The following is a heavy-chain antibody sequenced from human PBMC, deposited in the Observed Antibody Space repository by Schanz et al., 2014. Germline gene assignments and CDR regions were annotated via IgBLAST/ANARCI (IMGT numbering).Heavy chain of an antibody. CDR2: ISSSSSTI. V-gene: IGHV3-48*01. Sequence: EVQLVESGGGLVKPGGSLRLSCGVSGFTASSHSMNWVRQAPGKGLEWVAYISSSSSTIHYADSVKGRFTISRDNAKNSLYLQMDSLRAEDTTVYYCARIGGSVFDYWAQGTLVNVSS. CDR1: GFTASSHS. J-gene: IGHJ4*02. D-gene: IGHD3-10*01. CDR3: ARIGGSVFDY.